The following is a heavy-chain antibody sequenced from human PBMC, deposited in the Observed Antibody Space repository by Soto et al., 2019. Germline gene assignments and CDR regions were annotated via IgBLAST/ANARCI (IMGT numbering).Heavy chain of an antibody. J-gene: IGHJ1*01. CDR3: ALGLSTLPVVPFAF. Sequence: SGPTLVNPTQTLTLTCTLSGISLSTSGVGLGWIRQTPGKALEWLALVYWNGDKHYSPSLKNRLTITKDTSKNQAVLTMTNMDPVDTATYYCALGLSTLPVVPFAFCGQGSVVIVSS. D-gene: IGHD1-1*01. V-gene: IGHV2-5*01. CDR2: VYWNGDK. CDR1: GISLSTSGVG.